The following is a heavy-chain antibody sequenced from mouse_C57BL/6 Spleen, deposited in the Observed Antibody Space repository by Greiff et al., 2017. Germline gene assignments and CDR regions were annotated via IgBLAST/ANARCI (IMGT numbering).Heavy chain of an antibody. D-gene: IGHD1-1*01. CDR1: GYTFTSYW. CDR2: IYPSDSET. J-gene: IGHJ3*01. CDR3: AKRNSYYGSSY. V-gene: IGHV1-61*01. Sequence: QVHVKQPGAELVRPGSSVKLSCKASGYTFTSYWMDWVKQRPGQGLEWIGNIYPSDSETHYNQKFKDKATLTVDKSSSTAYMQLSSLTSEDSAVDYCAKRNSYYGSSYWGQGTLVTVSA.